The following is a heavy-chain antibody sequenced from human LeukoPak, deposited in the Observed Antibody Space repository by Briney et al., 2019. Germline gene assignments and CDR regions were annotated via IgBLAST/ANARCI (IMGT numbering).Heavy chain of an antibody. CDR1: GNSLSELS. D-gene: IGHD3-3*01. V-gene: IGHV1-24*01. CDR2: FDPEEAKM. CDR3: TTRSGDFWSGFVN. Sequence: ASVTASCKVSGNSLSELSIQWVRQAPGNGLECMGGFDPEEAKMVYAQNFQGRVTMTEDTSTQTAYMELSGLTPDDTAVYYCTTRSGDFWSGFVNWGQGTLVTVSS. J-gene: IGHJ4*02.